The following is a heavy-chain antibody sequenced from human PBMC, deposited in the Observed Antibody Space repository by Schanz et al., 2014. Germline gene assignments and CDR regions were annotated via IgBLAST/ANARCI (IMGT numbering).Heavy chain of an antibody. J-gene: IGHJ4*02. Sequence: EVQLLESGGGLVQPGGSLRLSCEASEFTFSSYKMNWVRQAPGKGLEWVSAISGSGGITYYADSVKGRFTISRDNSKNTLYLQMNSLRAEDTAVYYCAKDPSHGDYDYYFDYWGQGTLVTVSS. V-gene: IGHV3-23*01. CDR3: AKDPSHGDYDYYFDY. D-gene: IGHD3-22*01. CDR1: EFTFSSYK. CDR2: ISGSGGIT.